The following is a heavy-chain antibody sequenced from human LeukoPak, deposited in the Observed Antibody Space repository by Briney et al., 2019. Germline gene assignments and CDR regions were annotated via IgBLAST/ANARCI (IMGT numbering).Heavy chain of an antibody. CDR2: IDQSGST. D-gene: IGHD3-10*01. J-gene: IGHJ6*02. V-gene: IGHV4-30-2*01. CDR1: GGSMKGGAVG. CDR3: ARVHFGCLQSPRGGMDI. Sequence: SETLSLTCTVSGGSMKGGAVGWSWIRQPPGKGLEWIGNIDQSGSTYSNPSLRSRVTISVDRSKNQFSLRLTSASAADTAVYFCARVHFGCLQSPRGGMDIWGQGTTVIVSS.